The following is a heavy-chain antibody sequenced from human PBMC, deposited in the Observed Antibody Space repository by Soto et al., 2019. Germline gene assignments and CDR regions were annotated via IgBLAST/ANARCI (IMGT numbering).Heavy chain of an antibody. J-gene: IGHJ4*02. V-gene: IGHV3-66*01. Sequence: EVQLVESGGGLVQPGGSLRLSCAASGFTVSSNYMSWVRQAPGKGLEWVSVIYSGGSTYYADSVKGRFTISRDNSKNTRYLQMNSLRAEDTAVYYCAISSSWYGFDYWGQGTLVTVSS. CDR1: GFTVSSNY. D-gene: IGHD6-13*01. CDR3: AISSSWYGFDY. CDR2: IYSGGST.